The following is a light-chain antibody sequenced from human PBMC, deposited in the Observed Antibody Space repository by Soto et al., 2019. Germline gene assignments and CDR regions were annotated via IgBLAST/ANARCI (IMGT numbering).Light chain of an antibody. CDR1: QSVSSN. V-gene: IGKV3-15*01. J-gene: IGKJ2*01. CDR3: QQYNNWPPGT. Sequence: EIVMTQSPATLSVSPGERATLSCRASQSVSSNLAWYQQKPGQAPRLLIYGASSRATGIPARFSGSGSGTEFTLTISSLQSEDFAVYYCQQYNNWPPGTSGQGTKLEIK. CDR2: GAS.